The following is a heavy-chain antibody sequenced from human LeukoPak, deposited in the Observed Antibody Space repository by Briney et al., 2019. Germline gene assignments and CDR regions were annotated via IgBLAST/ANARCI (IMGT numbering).Heavy chain of an antibody. CDR2: ISNDGSKK. CDR1: GFTFSSYA. Sequence: PGRSLRLSCAASGFTFSSYAMHWVRQAPGKGLEWVAVISNDGSKKYHADSVKGRFTISRDNSENTLYLQMDNLRAEDSALYFCARSRDGYNLLDFWGQGTLVTVSS. CDR3: ARSRDGYNLLDF. V-gene: IGHV3-30*04. D-gene: IGHD5-24*01. J-gene: IGHJ4*02.